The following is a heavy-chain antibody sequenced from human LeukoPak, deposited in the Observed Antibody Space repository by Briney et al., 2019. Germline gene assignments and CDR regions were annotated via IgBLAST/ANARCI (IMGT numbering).Heavy chain of an antibody. CDR2: IYYSGST. V-gene: IGHV4-39*01. CDR1: GGSISSSSYY. CDR3: ARAVWFTMVRGGRYFDY. Sequence: PSETLSLTCTVSGGSISSSSYYWGWIRHPPGKGLEWIGSIYYSGSTYYNPSLKSRVTISVDTSKNQFSLKLSSVTAADTAVYYCARAVWFTMVRGGRYFDYWGQGTLVTVSS. J-gene: IGHJ4*02. D-gene: IGHD3-10*01.